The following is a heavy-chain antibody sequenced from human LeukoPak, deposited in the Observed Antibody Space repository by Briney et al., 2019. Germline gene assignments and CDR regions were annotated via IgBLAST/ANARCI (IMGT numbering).Heavy chain of an antibody. J-gene: IGHJ4*02. V-gene: IGHV3-48*01. CDR3: ARVLGMDIVVVPAAEDY. Sequence: PGGSLRLSGAASGFTFSSYSMNWVRQAPGKGLEWVSYISSSSSTIYYADSVKGRFTISRANATTSRYMQMNSMRAEDTVVYYCARVLGMDIVVVPAAEDYWGQGTLVTVSS. CDR1: GFTFSSYS. D-gene: IGHD2-2*03. CDR2: ISSSSSTI.